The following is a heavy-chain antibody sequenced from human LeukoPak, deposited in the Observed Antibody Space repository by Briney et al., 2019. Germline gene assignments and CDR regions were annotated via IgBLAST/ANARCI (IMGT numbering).Heavy chain of an antibody. CDR3: ARGQEVNDYVWESYRYNYFDY. V-gene: IGHV1-18*01. CDR2: ISAYNGNT. J-gene: IGHJ4*02. D-gene: IGHD3-16*02. Sequence: ASVKVSCKASGYTFTSYGISWVRQAPGQGLEWMGWISAYNGNTNYAQKLQGGVTMTTDTSTSTAYMELRSLRSDDTAVYYCARGQEVNDYVWESYRYNYFDYWGQGTLVTVSS. CDR1: GYTFTSYG.